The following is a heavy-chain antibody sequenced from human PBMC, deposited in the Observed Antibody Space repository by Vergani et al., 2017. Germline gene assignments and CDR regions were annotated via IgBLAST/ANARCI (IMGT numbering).Heavy chain of an antibody. D-gene: IGHD2-8*01. V-gene: IGHV4-4*03. Sequence: QVQLQESGPGLVKPPGTLSLTCAVSGDSISSNNCWTWVRQPPGKGLEWIGEICHTEDTKYSPSLKSRVTISLDTSRNQFSLNLQSVTAADTAVYYCARDYASAIYYANDAFDIWGRGTKVTVSS. CDR1: GDSISSNNC. J-gene: IGHJ3*02. CDR3: ARDYASAIYYANDAFDI. CDR2: ICHTEDT.